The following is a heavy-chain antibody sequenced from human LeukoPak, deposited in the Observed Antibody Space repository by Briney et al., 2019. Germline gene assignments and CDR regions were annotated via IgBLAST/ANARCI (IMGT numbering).Heavy chain of an antibody. CDR3: VRGSYGAYDY. J-gene: IGHJ4*02. Sequence: PGGSLRLSCAASGFNFNTYTMNWVRQAPGKGREWVSSISSDSSYIYYADAVHGRFTVSRDNAKYSLYLQMNSLRAEDTAVYYCVRGSYGAYDYWGQGSLVTVSS. CDR1: GFNFNTYT. CDR2: ISSDSSYI. D-gene: IGHD4-17*01. V-gene: IGHV3-21*01.